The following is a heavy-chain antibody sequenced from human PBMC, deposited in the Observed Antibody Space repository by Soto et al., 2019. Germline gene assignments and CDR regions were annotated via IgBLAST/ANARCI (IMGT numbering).Heavy chain of an antibody. V-gene: IGHV4-39*01. J-gene: IGHJ4*02. CDR1: GGSISSSSYY. D-gene: IGHD1-26*01. CDR2: IYYSGST. Sequence: ETLSLTCTVSGGSISSSSYYWGWIRQPPGKGLEWIGSIYYSGSTYYNPSLKSRVTISVDTSKNQFSLKLSSVTAADTAVYYCARLWYSGSYFSDYWGQGTLVTVSS. CDR3: ARLWYSGSYFSDY.